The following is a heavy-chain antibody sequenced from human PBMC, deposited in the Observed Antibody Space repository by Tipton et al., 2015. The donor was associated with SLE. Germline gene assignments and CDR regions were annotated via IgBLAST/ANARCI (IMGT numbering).Heavy chain of an antibody. V-gene: IGHV3-30*04. J-gene: IGHJ4*02. D-gene: IGHD6-13*01. Sequence: SLRLSCAASGFTFSSYPMHWVRQAPGKGLEWVALISYRENYADYADSVKGRFTISRDNSQNTMYLQMSRLRPEDTAVYYCARDDGYRGASVYYFDYWGQGTLVTVSS. CDR1: GFTFSSYP. CDR2: ISYRENYA. CDR3: ARDDGYRGASVYYFDY.